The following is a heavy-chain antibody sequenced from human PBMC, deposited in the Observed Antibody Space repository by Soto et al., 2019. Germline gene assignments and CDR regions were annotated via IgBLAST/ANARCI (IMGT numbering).Heavy chain of an antibody. CDR1: GGSLSSGGYS. D-gene: IGHD7-27*01. CDR3: ARVPGP. V-gene: IGHV4-30-2*01. CDR2: IYHSGST. J-gene: IGHJ5*02. Sequence: SETLSLTCAVSGGSLSSGGYSWSWIRQPPGKGLEWIGYIYHSGSTYYNPSLKSRVTISVDRSKNQFSLKLSSVTDADTAVYYCARVPGPWGQGTLVTVSS.